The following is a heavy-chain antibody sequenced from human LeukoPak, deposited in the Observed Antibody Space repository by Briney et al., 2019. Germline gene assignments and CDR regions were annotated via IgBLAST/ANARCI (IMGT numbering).Heavy chain of an antibody. CDR1: GGTFSSYA. V-gene: IGHV1-69*13. CDR3: ATERLPYYYYYGMDV. D-gene: IGHD3-16*01. CDR2: IIPIFGTA. Sequence: SVKVSCKASGGTFSSYAISWVRQAPGQGLEWMGGIIPIFGTANYAQKFQGRVTITADESTSTAYMELSSLRSEDTAVYYCATERLPYYYYYGMDVWGQGTTVTVSS. J-gene: IGHJ6*02.